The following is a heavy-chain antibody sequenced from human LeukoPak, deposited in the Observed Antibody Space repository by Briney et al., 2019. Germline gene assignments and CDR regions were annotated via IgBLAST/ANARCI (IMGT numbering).Heavy chain of an antibody. CDR2: ISSDGSKN. D-gene: IGHD1-1*01. Sequence: GGSLRLSCAASGFTFTNYAMHWVRQTPGKGLEWVALISSDGSKNIYADPVKGRFTVSRDNSKNTLHLQMNSLRAEDTAVYYCVKGLVQTTMSYSVDYWGQGALVTVSS. J-gene: IGHJ4*02. CDR1: GFTFTNYA. CDR3: VKGLVQTTMSYSVDY. V-gene: IGHV3-30*18.